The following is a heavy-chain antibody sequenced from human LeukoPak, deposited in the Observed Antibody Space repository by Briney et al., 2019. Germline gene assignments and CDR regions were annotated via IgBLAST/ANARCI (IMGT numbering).Heavy chain of an antibody. CDR3: ARSGYSFDY. J-gene: IGHJ4*02. CDR2: LHPDGSER. D-gene: IGHD5-12*01. Sequence: GGSLRLSCVASGFTLTQYWMTWVRQAPGKGLEWVARLHPDGSERNYVGSVEGRFTVFGDNAKSSLFLQMHSLRVEDTAVYYCARSGYSFDYLGQGTLVTVPS. V-gene: IGHV3-7*01. CDR1: GFTLTQYW.